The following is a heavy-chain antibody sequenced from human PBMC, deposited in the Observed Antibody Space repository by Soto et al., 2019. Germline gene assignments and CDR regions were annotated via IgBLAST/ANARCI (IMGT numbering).Heavy chain of an antibody. Sequence: EVQLVESGGGLVQPGGSLRLSCAASGLTFSTYWTHWVRQVPGKGLMWVSRINSDGSSTDYADSVRGRFTISRDNEENTLHLQMNSLRVEDTAVYFCVRDGSAYSLAYWGQGTLVTVSS. D-gene: IGHD2-21*01. CDR2: INSDGSST. V-gene: IGHV3-74*01. J-gene: IGHJ4*02. CDR3: VRDGSAYSLAY. CDR1: GLTFSTYW.